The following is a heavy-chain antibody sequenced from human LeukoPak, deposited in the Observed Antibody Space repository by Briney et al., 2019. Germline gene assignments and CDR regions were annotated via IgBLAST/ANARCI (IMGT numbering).Heavy chain of an antibody. CDR3: ARDIGGYSSSWSLFDY. V-gene: IGHV1-69*05. D-gene: IGHD6-13*01. Sequence: SVKVSCKASGVTFSRSGISWVRQAPGQGLEWMGGIIPIFGTANYAQKLQGRVTMTTDTSTSTAYMELRSLRSDDTAVYYCARDIGGYSSSWSLFDYWGQGTLVTVSS. J-gene: IGHJ4*02. CDR1: GVTFSRSG. CDR2: IIPIFGTA.